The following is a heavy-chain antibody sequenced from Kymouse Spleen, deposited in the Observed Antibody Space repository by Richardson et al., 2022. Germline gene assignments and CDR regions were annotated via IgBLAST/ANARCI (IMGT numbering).Heavy chain of an antibody. Sequence: QVQLVQSGAEVKKPGASVKVSCKASGYTFTSYYMHWVRQAPGQGLEWMGIINPSGGSTSYAQKFQGRVTMTRDTSTSTVYMELSSLRSEDTAVYYCARGPYPYYYDSSGYWDAFDIWGQGTMVTVSS. CDR1: GYTFTSYY. V-gene: IGHV1-46*03. D-gene: IGHD3-22*01. CDR3: ARGPYPYYYDSSGYWDAFDI. CDR2: INPSGGST. J-gene: IGHJ3*02.